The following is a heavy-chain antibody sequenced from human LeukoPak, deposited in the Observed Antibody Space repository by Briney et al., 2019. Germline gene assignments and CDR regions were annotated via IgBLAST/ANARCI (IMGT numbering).Heavy chain of an antibody. CDR1: GYTFTGYY. Sequence: ASVKVSCKASGYTFTGYYMHWVRQAPGQGLEWMGWINPNSGGTNYAQKFQGRVTMTRDTSISTAYMELSRLRSDDTAVYYCARWCIAAAGNKYNWFDPWGQGTLVTVSS. D-gene: IGHD6-13*01. J-gene: IGHJ5*02. V-gene: IGHV1-2*02. CDR3: ARWCIAAAGNKYNWFDP. CDR2: INPNSGGT.